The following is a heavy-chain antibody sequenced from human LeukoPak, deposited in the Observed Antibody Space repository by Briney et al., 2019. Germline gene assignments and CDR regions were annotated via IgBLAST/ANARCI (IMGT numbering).Heavy chain of an antibody. V-gene: IGHV1-2*06. D-gene: IGHD1-1*01. CDR1: GYTFTGYY. CDR2: INPNSGDT. J-gene: IGHJ4*02. Sequence: GASVKVSCKASGYTFTGYYIHWVRQAPGQGLEWMGRINPNSGDTTYAQNFQGRVTMTRDTSISTVCMDLTSLRSDDPAVYYCARGGHWNDQPYWGQGTLVTVSS. CDR3: ARGGHWNDQPY.